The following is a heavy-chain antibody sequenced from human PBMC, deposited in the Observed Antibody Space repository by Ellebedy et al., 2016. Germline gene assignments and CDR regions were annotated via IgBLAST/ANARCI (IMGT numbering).Heavy chain of an antibody. J-gene: IGHJ3*02. Sequence: GGSLRLSCAASGFSFSTYSMNWVRQAPGKGLEWVSYISSSSISIYYADSVKGRFTISRDNAKNSLYLQMNSLSAEDTAVYYCARDPDTNAFDIWGQGTMVTVSS. CDR2: ISSSSISI. V-gene: IGHV3-48*04. D-gene: IGHD5-18*01. CDR3: ARDPDTNAFDI. CDR1: GFSFSTYS.